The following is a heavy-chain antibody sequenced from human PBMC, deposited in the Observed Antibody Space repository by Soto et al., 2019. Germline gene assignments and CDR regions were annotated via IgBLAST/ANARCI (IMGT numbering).Heavy chain of an antibody. D-gene: IGHD2-2*01. CDR2: INAGNGNT. CDR3: ARDPVVPAAPDAFDI. V-gene: IGHV1-3*01. Sequence: ASLKVSCKASGYTFTSYAMHWVRQAPGQRLEWMGWINAGNGNTKYSQKFQGRVTITRDTSASTAYMELSSLRSEDTAVYYCARDPVVPAAPDAFDIWGQGTMVTVSS. J-gene: IGHJ3*02. CDR1: GYTFTSYA.